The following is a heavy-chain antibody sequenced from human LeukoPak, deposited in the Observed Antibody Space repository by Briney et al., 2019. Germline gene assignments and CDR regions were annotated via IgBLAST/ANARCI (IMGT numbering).Heavy chain of an antibody. V-gene: IGHV3-23*01. CDR3: GKFYSWGYFPNYYFDY. Sequence: PGGSLRLSCAASGFTFSSYAMSWVRQAPGKGLEWVSAISGSGGSTYYADSVKGRFTISRDNSKNTLYLQMTILRAEDTAVYYSGKFYSWGYFPNYYFDYWGQGTLVTVSS. CDR1: GFTFSSYA. J-gene: IGHJ4*02. CDR2: ISGSGGST. D-gene: IGHD3-16*01.